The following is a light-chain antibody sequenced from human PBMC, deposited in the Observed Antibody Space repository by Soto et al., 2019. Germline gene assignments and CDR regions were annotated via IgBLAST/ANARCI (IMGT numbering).Light chain of an antibody. J-gene: IGKJ1*01. CDR1: QSVSSNF. CDR2: GAS. V-gene: IGKV3-20*01. Sequence: EIVLTQSPGTLSLSPGERVTLSCRASQSVSSNFLAWYQQKPGQAPRLLMYGASTRVTGIPDRFSGSGSGTDFTLTISRLESEDFAVYYCQQYGSSPPTFGQGTKVEIK. CDR3: QQYGSSPPT.